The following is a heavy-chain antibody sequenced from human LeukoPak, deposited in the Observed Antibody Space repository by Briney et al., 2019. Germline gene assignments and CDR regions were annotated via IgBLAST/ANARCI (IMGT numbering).Heavy chain of an antibody. CDR3: ARWGNDYSQFDS. CDR1: GFTFNNYA. CDR2: VSGSGVNT. D-gene: IGHD4-11*01. V-gene: IGHV3-23*01. Sequence: PEGSLRLSCAASGFTFNNYAMTWVRQAPGKGLEWVSVVSGSGVNTNYADSVKGRFTISRDNSKNTLFLQMNSLRTEDTAVYFCARWGNDYSQFDSWGQGTLVTVS. J-gene: IGHJ4*02.